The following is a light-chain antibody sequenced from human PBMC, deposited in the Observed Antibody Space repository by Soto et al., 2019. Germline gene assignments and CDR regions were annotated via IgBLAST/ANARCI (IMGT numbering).Light chain of an antibody. V-gene: IGKV3-15*01. Sequence: EIVMTQSPATLSVSPGEGATLSCRASQSVSSNLAWYQQKPGQAPSLLIFGASTRATGIPARFSGSGSGAEFSLTISALQSEDFAIYYCQQYSNWPLTFGGGTKVGIK. CDR3: QQYSNWPLT. J-gene: IGKJ4*01. CDR2: GAS. CDR1: QSVSSN.